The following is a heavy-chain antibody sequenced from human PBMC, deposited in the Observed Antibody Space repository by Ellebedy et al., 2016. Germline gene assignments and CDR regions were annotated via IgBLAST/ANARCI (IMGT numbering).Heavy chain of an antibody. CDR1: GFSVSSNY. CDR2: ISYDGSKK. Sequence: GESLKISCVVSGFSVSSNYLSWVRQAPGKGLEWVALISYDGSKKYFADSVKGRFTISRDNYYNTMYLQMNSLRAEDTAVYYCARGNDYIWGSYLGFWGQGTLVTVSS. J-gene: IGHJ4*02. V-gene: IGHV3-30-3*01. CDR3: ARGNDYIWGSYLGF. D-gene: IGHD3-16*01.